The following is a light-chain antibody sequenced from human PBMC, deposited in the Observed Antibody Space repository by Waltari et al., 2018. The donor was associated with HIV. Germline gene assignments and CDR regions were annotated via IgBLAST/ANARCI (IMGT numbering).Light chain of an antibody. CDR2: NDV. V-gene: IGLV3-9*01. J-gene: IGLJ2*01. Sequence: SYELTQPLSVSVALGQTARLTCGGTHVGTQDVHWYQRKSGQAPLLFIYNDVNRPSVIPERFSASKSRNTATLTISGAQAGDEADYYCQVWHYSVFFGGGTKLTVL. CDR1: HVGTQD. CDR3: QVWHYSVF.